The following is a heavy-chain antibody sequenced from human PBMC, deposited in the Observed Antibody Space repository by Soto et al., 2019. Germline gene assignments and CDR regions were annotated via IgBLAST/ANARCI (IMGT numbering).Heavy chain of an antibody. Sequence: GGSLRLSCAASGFTFSSYGMHWVRQAPGKGLEWVAVISYDGSKKYYAECVKGRFTMSRDNSKSTVYLQMNGRRAEDTAVYYCAKVLGLGTAMVTHDYYDRDVWGEGTTVTVCS. CDR1: GFTFSSYG. D-gene: IGHD5-18*01. V-gene: IGHV3-30*18. J-gene: IGHJ6*04. CDR3: AKVLGLGTAMVTHDYYDRDV. CDR2: ISYDGSKK.